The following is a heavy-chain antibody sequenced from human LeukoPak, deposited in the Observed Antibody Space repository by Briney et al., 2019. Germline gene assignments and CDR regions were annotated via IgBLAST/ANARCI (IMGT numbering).Heavy chain of an antibody. J-gene: IGHJ5*02. CDR1: GFTFSSYG. V-gene: IGHV3-30*18. CDR3: AKGRLQS. Sequence: GRSLRLSCAASGFTFSSYGMHWVRQAPGKGLEWVAVISYDGSNKYYADSVKGRFTISRDNSKNTLYLQMNSLRAEDTAVYYCAKGRLQSWGQGTLVTVYS. D-gene: IGHD4-11*01. CDR2: ISYDGSNK.